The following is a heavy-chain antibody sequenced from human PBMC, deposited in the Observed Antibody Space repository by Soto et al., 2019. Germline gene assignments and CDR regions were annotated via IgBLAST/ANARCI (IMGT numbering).Heavy chain of an antibody. Sequence: GGSLRLSCAASGFTFSSYSMNWVRQAPGKGLEWVSSISSSSSYIYYADSVKGRFTISRDNAKNSLYLQMNSLRAEDTAVYYCARDMDSSSWYPPRYYYYYGMDVWGQGTTVTVYS. CDR1: GFTFSSYS. CDR2: ISSSSSYI. CDR3: ARDMDSSSWYPPRYYYYYGMDV. V-gene: IGHV3-21*01. J-gene: IGHJ6*02. D-gene: IGHD6-13*01.